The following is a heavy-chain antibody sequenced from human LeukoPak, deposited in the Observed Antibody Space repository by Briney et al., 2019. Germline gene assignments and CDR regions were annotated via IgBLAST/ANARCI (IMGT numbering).Heavy chain of an antibody. V-gene: IGHV1-18*01. D-gene: IGHD3-3*01. CDR3: ARDYDFWSGYRGPYYYYGMDV. J-gene: IGHJ6*02. Sequence: ASVKVSCKASGYTFTSYGISWVRQAPGKGLEWMGWISAYNGNTNYAQKLQGRVTMTTDTSTSTAYMELRSLRSDDTAVYYCARDYDFWSGYRGPYYYYGMDVWGQGTTVTVSS. CDR1: GYTFTSYG. CDR2: ISAYNGNT.